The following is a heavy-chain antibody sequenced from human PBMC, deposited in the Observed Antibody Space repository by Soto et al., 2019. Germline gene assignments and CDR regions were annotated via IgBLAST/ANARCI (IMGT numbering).Heavy chain of an antibody. V-gene: IGHV5-51*01. CDR1: GYSFTSYW. J-gene: IGHJ6*03. D-gene: IGHD3-16*01. Sequence: PGESLKISCKGSGYSFTSYWIGWVRQMPGKGLEWMGIIYPGDSDTRYSPSFQGQVTISADKSISTAYLQWSSLKASDTAMYYCARFGTRGKYYYYYYYMDVWGKGTTVTVSS. CDR3: ARFGTRGKYYYYYYYMDV. CDR2: IYPGDSDT.